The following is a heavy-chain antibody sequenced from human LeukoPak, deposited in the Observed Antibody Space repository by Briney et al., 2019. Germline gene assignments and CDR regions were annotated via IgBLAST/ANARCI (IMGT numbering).Heavy chain of an antibody. Sequence: ASVTVSCKASGYTFTGDYMHWVRHAPGQGLEWMGWINPNGGGTNYAQKFQGRGTMTRDTTISTAYMELSRLRSDDTAVYYCARTKPAVAATPDYWGQGTLVAVSS. V-gene: IGHV1-2*02. CDR2: INPNGGGT. CDR3: ARTKPAVAATPDY. J-gene: IGHJ4*02. CDR1: GYTFTGDY. D-gene: IGHD2-15*01.